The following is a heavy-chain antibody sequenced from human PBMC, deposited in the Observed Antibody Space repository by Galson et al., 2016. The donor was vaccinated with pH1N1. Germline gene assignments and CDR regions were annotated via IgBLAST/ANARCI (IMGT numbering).Heavy chain of an antibody. D-gene: IGHD4-17*01. V-gene: IGHV2-5*01. CDR3: AHSLYGDYVGWFDP. J-gene: IGHJ5*02. CDR1: GFSLSTSGVG. Sequence: PALVKPTQTLPLTCTFSGFSLSTSGVGVGWIRQPPGKALEWLALIYWNDDKRYSPSLKSRLTITKDTSKNPVVLTMTNMDPVDTATYYCAHSLYGDYVGWFDPWGQGTLVTVSS. CDR2: IYWNDDK.